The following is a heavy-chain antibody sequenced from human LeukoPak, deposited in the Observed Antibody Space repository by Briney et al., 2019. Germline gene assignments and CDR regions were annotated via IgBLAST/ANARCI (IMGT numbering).Heavy chain of an antibody. D-gene: IGHD6-13*01. CDR1: GYTFTGYY. CDR3: ARGSGEAAAVPYYYGMDV. J-gene: IGHJ6*04. V-gene: IGHV1-2*04. Sequence: ASVKVSCKASGYTFTGYYMHWVRQAPGQGVEWMGWINPNSGGTNYAQKFQSWVTMTRDTSISTAYMELSRLRSDDTAVYYCARGSGEAAAVPYYYGMDVWGKGTTVTVSS. CDR2: INPNSGGT.